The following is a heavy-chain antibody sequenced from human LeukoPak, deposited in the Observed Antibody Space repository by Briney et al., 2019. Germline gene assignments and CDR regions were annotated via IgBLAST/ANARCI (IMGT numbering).Heavy chain of an antibody. CDR1: VYTFSSYA. V-gene: IGHV3-23*01. CDR3: ALGACTSCYYYYYYGMDV. CDR2: ISGGGGST. J-gene: IGHJ6*02. D-gene: IGHD2-2*01. Sequence: GGSLRLSCAASVYTFSSYAMSCVRQAPGKGLEWGSDISGGGGSTYYADSVKGRFTISRDNSKNTLYLQMNSLRAEDTAVYYCALGACTSCYYYYYYGMDVWGQGTTVTVSS.